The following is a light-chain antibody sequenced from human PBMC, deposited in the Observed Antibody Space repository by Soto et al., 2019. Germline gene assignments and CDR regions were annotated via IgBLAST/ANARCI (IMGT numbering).Light chain of an antibody. CDR2: GVN. Sequence: QSALTQPSSVSGSPGQSITISCTGSSNDIGTYEYVSWHQHHPGRAPKLIIFGVNDRPSGISDRFSGSKSGNTASLTISGLQLEDEAVYYCSSYTTGSTLPWVFGTGTKVTVL. CDR3: SSYTTGSTLPWV. J-gene: IGLJ1*01. CDR1: SNDIGTYEY. V-gene: IGLV2-14*01.